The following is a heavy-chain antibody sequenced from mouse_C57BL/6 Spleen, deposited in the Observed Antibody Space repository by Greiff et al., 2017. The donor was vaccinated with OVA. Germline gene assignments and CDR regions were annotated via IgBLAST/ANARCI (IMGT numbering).Heavy chain of an antibody. D-gene: IGHD1-1*01. CDR1: GYTFTSYW. V-gene: IGHV1-52*01. Sequence: QVQLQQPGAELVRPGSSVKLSCKASGYTFTSYWMHWVKQRPIQGLEWIGNIDPSDSETHYNQKFKDKATLTVDKSSSTAYMQLSSLTSEDSAVYYCARPGYGSSPYFDYWGQGTTLTVSS. CDR2: IDPSDSET. CDR3: ARPGYGSSPYFDY. J-gene: IGHJ2*01.